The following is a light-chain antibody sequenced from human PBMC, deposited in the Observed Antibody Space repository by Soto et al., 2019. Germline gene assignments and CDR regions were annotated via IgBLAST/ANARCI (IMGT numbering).Light chain of an antibody. CDR1: QSLVYSDGKTY. CDR2: KVS. CDR3: MQGTHWPLT. J-gene: IGKJ4*01. Sequence: DVVMTQSPLSLPVTLGQSASISFSSIQSLVYSDGKTYLNWFHQRPGQSPRRLIYKVSNRDSGVPDRFSGSGSGTDFTLKISRVEAEDVGVYYCMQGTHWPLTFGGGTKVDIK. V-gene: IGKV2-30*01.